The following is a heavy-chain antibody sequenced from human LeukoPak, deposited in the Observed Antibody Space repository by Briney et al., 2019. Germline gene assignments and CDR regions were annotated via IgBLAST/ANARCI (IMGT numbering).Heavy chain of an antibody. J-gene: IGHJ4*02. Sequence: SETLSLTCTVSGVSISSSSYYWGWIRQPPGKGREWNGSIYYSGITYYNPSLKSRVTISVDTSKNQFSLQMSSVTAEDTAVYYCARRGQWLTFDYCGQGTLVTVSS. V-gene: IGHV4-39*01. CDR2: IYYSGIT. D-gene: IGHD6-19*01. CDR3: ARRGQWLTFDY. CDR1: GVSISSSSYY.